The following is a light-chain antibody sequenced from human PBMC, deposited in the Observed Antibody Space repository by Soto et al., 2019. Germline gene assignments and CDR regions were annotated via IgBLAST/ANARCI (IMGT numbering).Light chain of an antibody. CDR1: QSINTW. CDR2: DAS. Sequence: DIQMTQSPSTLSASIGDRVTITCRASQSINTWLAWYQQRPGKAPKLLVYDASSLESGVPSRFRGSGPGTEFTHTISSLQADDFATYFCQQYNSYSWTFGQGTKVEIK. V-gene: IGKV1-5*01. J-gene: IGKJ1*01. CDR3: QQYNSYSWT.